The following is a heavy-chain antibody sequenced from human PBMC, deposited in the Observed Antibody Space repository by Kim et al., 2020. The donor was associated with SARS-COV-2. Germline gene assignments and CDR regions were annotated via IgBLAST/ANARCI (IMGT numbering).Heavy chain of an antibody. Sequence: GGSLRLSCAASGFTFSSYSMNWVRQAPGKGLEWVSSISSSSSYIYYADSVKGRFTISRDNAKNSLYLQMNSLRAEDTAVYYCARDGSGSYGVFDYWGQGTLVTVSS. V-gene: IGHV3-21*01. J-gene: IGHJ4*02. CDR1: GFTFSSYS. CDR3: ARDGSGSYGVFDY. CDR2: ISSSSSYI. D-gene: IGHD1-26*01.